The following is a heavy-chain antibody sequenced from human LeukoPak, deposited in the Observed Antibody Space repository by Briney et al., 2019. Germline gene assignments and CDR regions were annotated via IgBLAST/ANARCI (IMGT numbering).Heavy chain of an antibody. Sequence: SVKVSCKASGGTFSSYAISWVRQAPGQGLEWMGGIFPIFGTANYAQKFQGRVTITMDESTSTAYMELSSLRSEDTAVYYCAKGDSQSPWDIDYWGQGTLVTVSS. V-gene: IGHV1-69*05. J-gene: IGHJ4*02. CDR3: AKGDSQSPWDIDY. D-gene: IGHD3-22*01. CDR2: IFPIFGTA. CDR1: GGTFSSYA.